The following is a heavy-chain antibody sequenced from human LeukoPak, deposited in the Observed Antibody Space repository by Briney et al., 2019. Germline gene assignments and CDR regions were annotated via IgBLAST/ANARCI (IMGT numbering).Heavy chain of an antibody. Sequence: SETLSLTCTVSGGSISSYYWSWIRQPAGKGLEWIGRIYTSGSTNYNPSLKNRVTMSVDTSKNQFSLKLSSVTAADTAVYYCARDTPRKIVVVPAATMTYYYYYYMDVWGKGTTVTVSS. V-gene: IGHV4-4*07. CDR1: GGSISSYY. CDR3: ARDTPRKIVVVPAATMTYYYYYYMDV. J-gene: IGHJ6*03. D-gene: IGHD2-2*01. CDR2: IYTSGST.